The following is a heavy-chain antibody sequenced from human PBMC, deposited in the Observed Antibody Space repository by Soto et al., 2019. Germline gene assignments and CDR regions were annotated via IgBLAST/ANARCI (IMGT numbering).Heavy chain of an antibody. D-gene: IGHD3-10*01. CDR1: GGSISSGGYY. J-gene: IGHJ4*02. Sequence: QVQLQESGPGLVKPSQTLSLTCTVSGGSISSGGYYWSWIRQHPGKGLEWIGYIYYSGSTSYNPSLKSPVNISIDTSKNQSSLKLSSVSAADTAVYYCVRDGAYGSGSYRFDYWGQGTLVTVSS. CDR3: VRDGAYGSGSYRFDY. V-gene: IGHV4-31*01. CDR2: IYYSGST.